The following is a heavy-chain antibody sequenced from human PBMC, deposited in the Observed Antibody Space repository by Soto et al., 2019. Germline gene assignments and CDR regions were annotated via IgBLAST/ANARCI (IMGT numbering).Heavy chain of an antibody. Sequence: GGSLRLSCAASGFTFSSYAMHWVRQAPGKGLEWVAVISYDGSNKYYADSVKGRFTISRDNSKNTLYLQMNSLRAEDTAVYYCAGRLNPYYDILTGLGDAFDIWGQGTMVTVSS. CDR1: GFTFSSYA. CDR3: AGRLNPYYDILTGLGDAFDI. CDR2: ISYDGSNK. J-gene: IGHJ3*02. V-gene: IGHV3-30-3*01. D-gene: IGHD3-9*01.